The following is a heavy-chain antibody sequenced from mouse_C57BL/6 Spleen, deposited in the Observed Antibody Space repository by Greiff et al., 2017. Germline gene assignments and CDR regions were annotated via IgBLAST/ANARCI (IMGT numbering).Heavy chain of an antibody. V-gene: IGHV5-6*01. CDR1: GFTFSSYG. D-gene: IGHD2-5*01. J-gene: IGHJ4*01. CDR3: ARHEDRNYSYYDMDY. Sequence: EVHLVASGGDLVKPGGSLKLSCAASGFTFSSYGMSWVRQTPDKRLEWVATISSGGSYTYYPDSVKGRFTISRNNAKNTLYLQMSSLKSEDTAMDYCARHEDRNYSYYDMDYWGQGTSVTVSS. CDR2: ISSGGSYT.